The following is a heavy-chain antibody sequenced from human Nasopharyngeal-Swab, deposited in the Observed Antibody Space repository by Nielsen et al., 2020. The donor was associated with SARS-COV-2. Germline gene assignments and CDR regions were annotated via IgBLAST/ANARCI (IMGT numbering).Heavy chain of an antibody. CDR1: GGSFSGYY. V-gene: IGHV4-59*01. Sequence: SETLSLTCAVYGGSFSGYYWSWIRQPPGKGLEWIGYIYYSGSTNYNPSLKSRVTISVDTSKNQFSLKLSSVTAADTAVYYCARAVGYYDSSGYCDYWGQGTLVTVSS. CDR2: IYYSGST. D-gene: IGHD3-22*01. CDR3: ARAVGYYDSSGYCDY. J-gene: IGHJ4*02.